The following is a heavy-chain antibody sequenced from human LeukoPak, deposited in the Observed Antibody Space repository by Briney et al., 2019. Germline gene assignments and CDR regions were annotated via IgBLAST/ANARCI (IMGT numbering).Heavy chain of an antibody. J-gene: IGHJ5*02. CDR1: GGSISSYY. V-gene: IGHV4-4*07. D-gene: IGHD2-15*01. Sequence: SETLSLTCSVSGGSISSYYWTWIRQPAGKGLEWIGRIYTSGSTNYNPSLQSRVTISVDTAKNQFSLKVTSVTAADTAAYYCARDAHCTGVSCYSPYNWFDPWGQGTLVTVSS. CDR3: ARDAHCTGVSCYSPYNWFDP. CDR2: IYTSGST.